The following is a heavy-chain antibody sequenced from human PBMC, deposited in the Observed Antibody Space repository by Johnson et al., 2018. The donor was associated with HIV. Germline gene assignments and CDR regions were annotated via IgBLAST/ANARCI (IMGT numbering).Heavy chain of an antibody. J-gene: IGHJ3*02. CDR2: IRYDGRNK. Sequence: QVQLVESGGGVVQPGGSLRLSCAASGFTFSSYGMHWVRQAPGKGLEWVAFIRYDGRNKYYADSVKGRFTISRDNSKNTLYLQMNSLRAEDTAVYYCAKGLAVSPWADAFDIWGQGTMVTVSS. CDR3: AKGLAVSPWADAFDI. D-gene: IGHD6-19*01. V-gene: IGHV3-30*02. CDR1: GFTFSSYG.